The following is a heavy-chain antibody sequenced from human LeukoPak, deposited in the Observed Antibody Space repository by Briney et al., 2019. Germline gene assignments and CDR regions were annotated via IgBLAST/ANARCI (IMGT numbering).Heavy chain of an antibody. Sequence: SSETLSLTCTVFGGSISSSSHYWGWIRQPPGEGLEWIGSIYFSGSTYYSPSLKSRVTISVDPSTNQFSLKLSSVTAADTAVYYCARDSPYYDSSGYYFDYWGQGTLVTVSS. CDR2: IYFSGST. CDR1: GGSISSSSHY. J-gene: IGHJ4*02. V-gene: IGHV4-39*02. D-gene: IGHD3-22*01. CDR3: ARDSPYYDSSGYYFDY.